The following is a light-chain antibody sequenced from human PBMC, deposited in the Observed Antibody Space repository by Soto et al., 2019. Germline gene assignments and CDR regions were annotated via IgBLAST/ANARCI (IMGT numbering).Light chain of an antibody. V-gene: IGKV1-39*01. Sequence: GDRVTISCRASQTIYTYLNSSQRKPGKAPKFVIYATSSLQHGVQRRFSGSGSGTDFTLTIRSLQPDDFATYYCKQYNSYRTCGQGTKVDIK. CDR1: QTIYTY. CDR3: KQYNSYRT. J-gene: IGKJ1*01. CDR2: ATS.